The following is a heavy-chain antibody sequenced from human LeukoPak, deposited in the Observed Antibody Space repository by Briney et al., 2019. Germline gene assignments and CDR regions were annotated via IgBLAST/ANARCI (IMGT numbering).Heavy chain of an antibody. Sequence: GGSLRLSCAASGFTFSSYSMNWVRQAPSKGLEWVAFIRYDGSNKYYADSVKGRFTISRDNSKNTLYLQMNSLRAEDTAVYYCAKPYYDYVWGSYRMGYYFDYWGQGTLVTVSS. CDR1: GFTFSSYS. CDR3: AKPYYDYVWGSYRMGYYFDY. V-gene: IGHV3-30*02. D-gene: IGHD3-16*02. CDR2: IRYDGSNK. J-gene: IGHJ4*02.